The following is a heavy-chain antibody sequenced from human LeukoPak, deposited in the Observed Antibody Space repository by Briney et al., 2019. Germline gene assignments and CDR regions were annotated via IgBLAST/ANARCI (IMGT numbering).Heavy chain of an antibody. V-gene: IGHV4-61*02. CDR1: GGSISSGSYY. D-gene: IGHD3-10*01. Sequence: SETLSLTCTVSGGSISSGSYYWSWIRQPAGKGLEWIGRIYTSGSTNYNPSLKSRVTISVDTSKNQFSLKLSSVTAADTPVYYCARLTMVKDFDYWSQGTLVTVSS. CDR3: ARLTMVKDFDY. CDR2: IYTSGST. J-gene: IGHJ4*02.